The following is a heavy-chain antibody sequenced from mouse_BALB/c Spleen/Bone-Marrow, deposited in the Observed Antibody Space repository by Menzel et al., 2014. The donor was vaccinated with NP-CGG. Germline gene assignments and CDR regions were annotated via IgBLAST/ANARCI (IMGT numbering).Heavy chain of an antibody. CDR2: INPYNDGT. Sequence: LKESGPELVKPGASVKMSCKASGYTFTAYVMHWVKQKPGQGLEWIGYINPYNDGTKYNEMFKGKATLTSDKSSSTAYMELSSLTSEDSAVYYCAREGGLRRGDYYAMDYWGQGTSVTVSS. CDR1: GYTFTAYV. CDR3: AREGGLRRGDYYAMDY. V-gene: IGHV1-14*01. D-gene: IGHD2-4*01. J-gene: IGHJ4*01.